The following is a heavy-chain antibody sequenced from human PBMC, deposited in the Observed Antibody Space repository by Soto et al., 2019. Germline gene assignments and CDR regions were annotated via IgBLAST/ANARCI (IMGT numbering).Heavy chain of an antibody. V-gene: IGHV3-33*01. D-gene: IGHD3-10*01. Sequence: QVQLVESGGGVVQPGRSLTLSCVASGFTLSNYGMHWVRQAPGKGLEWVAVIWYDGTATYSADSVKGRFSISRDNAKNELVLQLSSLRAEDTAVYYCARKVGSSGSSRWFDTCCQGTLVTGSS. J-gene: IGHJ5*02. CDR1: GFTLSNYG. CDR2: IWYDGTAT. CDR3: ARKVGSSGSSRWFDT.